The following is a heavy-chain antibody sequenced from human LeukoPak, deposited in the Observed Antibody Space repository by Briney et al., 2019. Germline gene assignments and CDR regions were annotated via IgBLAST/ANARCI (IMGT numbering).Heavy chain of an antibody. CDR3: ARLRIAVAGTRIYYYYYYMDV. V-gene: IGHV4-39*01. D-gene: IGHD6-19*01. Sequence: SETLSLTCNVSGGSISTTTNSWGWAWIRQRPTKGLEWIGSIYYGGSPYYTSSLKSRVTISVDTSKNQFSLKLSSVTAADTAVYYCARLRIAVAGTRIYYYYYYMDVWGKGTTVTISS. J-gene: IGHJ6*03. CDR1: GGSISTTTNS. CDR2: IYYGGSP.